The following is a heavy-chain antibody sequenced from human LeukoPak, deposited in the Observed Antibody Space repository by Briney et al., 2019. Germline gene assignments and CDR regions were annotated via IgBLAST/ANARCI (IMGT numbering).Heavy chain of an antibody. CDR2: IIPIFGIA. J-gene: IGHJ5*02. D-gene: IGHD2-2*01. V-gene: IGHV1-69*04. Sequence: SVKVSCKASGGTFGSYAISWVRQAPGQGLEWMGRIIPIFGIANYAQKFQGRVTITADKSTSTAYMELSSLRSEDTAVYYCAREYCSSTSCYRWFDPWGQGTLVTVSS. CDR1: GGTFGSYA. CDR3: AREYCSSTSCYRWFDP.